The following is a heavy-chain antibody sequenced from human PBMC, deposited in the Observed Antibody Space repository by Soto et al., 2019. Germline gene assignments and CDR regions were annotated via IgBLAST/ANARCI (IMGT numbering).Heavy chain of an antibody. J-gene: IGHJ6*02. CDR3: AKDQGVAVAGQGRTPLGYGMDV. Sequence: EVQLLESGGGLVQPGGSLRLSCAASGFTFSSYAMSWVRQAPGKGLEWVSAISGSGGSTYYADSVKGRFTISRDNSKNTLYLQMNSLRAEDTAVYYCAKDQGVAVAGQGRTPLGYGMDVWGQGTTVTVS. CDR2: ISGSGGST. CDR1: GFTFSSYA. D-gene: IGHD6-19*01. V-gene: IGHV3-23*01.